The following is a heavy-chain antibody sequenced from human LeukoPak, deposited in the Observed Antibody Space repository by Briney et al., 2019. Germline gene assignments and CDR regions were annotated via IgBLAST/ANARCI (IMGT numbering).Heavy chain of an antibody. CDR1: GYTFTNYG. CDR3: ARIQSYYDSSGYYFDY. V-gene: IGHV1-69*13. CDR2: IIPIFGTA. J-gene: IGHJ4*02. Sequence: SVKVSCKASGYTFTNYGISWVRQAPGQGLEWMGGIIPIFGTANYAQKFQGRVTITADESTSTAYMELSSLRSEDTAVYYCARIQSYYDSSGYYFDYWGQGTLVTVSS. D-gene: IGHD3-22*01.